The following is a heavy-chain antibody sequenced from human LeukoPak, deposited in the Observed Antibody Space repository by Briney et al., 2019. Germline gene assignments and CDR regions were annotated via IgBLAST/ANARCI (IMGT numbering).Heavy chain of an antibody. CDR1: GGSISSSSYY. CDR2: VYSSGSA. V-gene: IGHV4-61*02. D-gene: IGHD2-2*01. Sequence: SETLSLTCTVSGGSISSSSYYWSWIRQPAGKELEWIGRVYSSGSANYNPSLRSRVTISLDTSKNQFSLKLSSVTAADTAVYYCARGRYCSSTSCFYFDYWGQGTLVTVSS. J-gene: IGHJ4*02. CDR3: ARGRYCSSTSCFYFDY.